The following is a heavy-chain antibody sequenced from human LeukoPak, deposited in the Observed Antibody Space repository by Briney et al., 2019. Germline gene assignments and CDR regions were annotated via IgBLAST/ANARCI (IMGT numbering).Heavy chain of an antibody. CDR3: VRGGSLGGAAAGPYFDY. V-gene: IGHV3-48*04. Sequence: GGSLRLSCAASGFTFSSYSMNWVRQAPGKGLEWVSYISSSSSTIYYADSVKGRFTISRDNAKNSLYLQMNSLRAEDTAVYYCVRGGSLGGAAAGPYFDYWGQGTLVTVSS. CDR1: GFTFSSYS. CDR2: ISSSSSTI. D-gene: IGHD6-13*01. J-gene: IGHJ4*02.